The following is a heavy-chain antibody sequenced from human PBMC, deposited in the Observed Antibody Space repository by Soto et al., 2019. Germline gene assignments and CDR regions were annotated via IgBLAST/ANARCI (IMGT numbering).Heavy chain of an antibody. V-gene: IGHV3-53*04. Sequence: EVQLVESGGGLVQPGGSLRLSCAASGFTVSSNYMSWVRQAPGKGLEWVSVIYSGGSTYYADSVKGRFTISRHNSKNTLYLQMNSLRADDTAVYYCARGPGYCSGGSCSLGSFDIWGQGTMVTVSS. CDR3: ARGPGYCSGGSCSLGSFDI. D-gene: IGHD2-15*01. J-gene: IGHJ3*02. CDR2: IYSGGST. CDR1: GFTVSSNY.